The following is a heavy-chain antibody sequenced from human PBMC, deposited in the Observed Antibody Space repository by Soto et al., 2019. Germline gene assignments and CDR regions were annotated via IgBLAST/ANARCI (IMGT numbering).Heavy chain of an antibody. V-gene: IGHV3-30-3*01. Sequence: GGSLRLSCAASGFTFSSYAMHWVRQAPGKGLEWVAVISYDGSNKYYADSVKGRFTISRDNSKNTLYLQMNSLRAEDTAVYYCARVDGIAAAGMMADYYYYYGMDVWGQGTTVTVSS. D-gene: IGHD6-13*01. J-gene: IGHJ6*02. CDR3: ARVDGIAAAGMMADYYYYYGMDV. CDR2: ISYDGSNK. CDR1: GFTFSSYA.